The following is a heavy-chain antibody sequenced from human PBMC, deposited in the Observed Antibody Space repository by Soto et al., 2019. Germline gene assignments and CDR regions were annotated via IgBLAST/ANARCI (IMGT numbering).Heavy chain of an antibody. V-gene: IGHV4-34*01. CDR2: INHSGST. CDR1: GGSFSGYY. J-gene: IGHJ5*02. Sequence: SETLSLTYAVYGGSFSGYYWSWIRQPPGKGLEWIGEINHSGSTNYNPSLKSRVTISVDTSKNQFSLKLSSVTAADTAVYYCARGRVTSIYCTNGVCHRGWFDPWGQGTLVTVSS. CDR3: ARGRVTSIYCTNGVCHRGWFDP. D-gene: IGHD2-8*01.